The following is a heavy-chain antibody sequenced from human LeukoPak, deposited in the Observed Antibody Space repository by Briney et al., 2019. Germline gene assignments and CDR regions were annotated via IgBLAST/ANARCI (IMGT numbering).Heavy chain of an antibody. V-gene: IGHV4-4*02. D-gene: IGHD6-6*01. J-gene: IGHJ3*02. CDR2: IYLYGTT. CDR1: AGSISSSNW. Sequence: PSETLSLTCAVSAGSISSSNWWSWVRQSPVKGLEWIGEIYLYGTTNYNPSLKSRVTMSVDTSKDQFSLKLSSVTAADTAVYYCARRIAARPDAFDIWGQGTMVTVSS. CDR3: ARRIAARPDAFDI.